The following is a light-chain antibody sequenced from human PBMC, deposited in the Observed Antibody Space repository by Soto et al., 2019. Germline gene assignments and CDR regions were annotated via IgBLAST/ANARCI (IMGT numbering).Light chain of an antibody. J-gene: IGKJ2*01. CDR2: GVS. CDR3: QQYNGYPYT. CDR1: QDISIY. V-gene: IGKV1-16*01. Sequence: DIPMTPSPSSLSASVGDRVTITCRASQDISIYLAWFQQKPGKAPQSLIYGVSRLQSGVTSRFSGSGSVTDFTLTISSLQPEDFATYYCQQYNGYPYTFGQGTKLEIK.